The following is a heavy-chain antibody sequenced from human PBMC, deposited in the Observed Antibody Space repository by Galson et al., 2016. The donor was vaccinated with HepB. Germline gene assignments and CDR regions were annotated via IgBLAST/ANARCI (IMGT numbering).Heavy chain of an antibody. Sequence: SLRLSCAASGFTFSDHYIDWVRQAPGKGLEWVGRSRDKAHSYTTEYAASVKGRFAISRDESENSLYLQMNSLKTEDTAVYYCARDVNYGIFDRWGQGTLVTVSS. CDR1: GFTFSDHY. V-gene: IGHV3-72*01. D-gene: IGHD3-10*01. J-gene: IGHJ4*02. CDR2: SRDKAHSYTT. CDR3: ARDVNYGIFDR.